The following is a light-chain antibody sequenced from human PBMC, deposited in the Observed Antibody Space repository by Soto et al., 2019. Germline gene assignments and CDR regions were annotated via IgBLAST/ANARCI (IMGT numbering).Light chain of an antibody. J-gene: IGKJ5*01. CDR2: GAS. V-gene: IGKV1-27*01. Sequence: DIQMTQSPSSLSASVGDRVTITCRASQGISSFVAWYQQKPGKVPRLLISGASTLQSGVPSRFSGSGSGTDFALKIYSLQPEDVATYCCQVYSSVSAFGQQKRLEIK. CDR3: QVYSSVSA. CDR1: QGISSF.